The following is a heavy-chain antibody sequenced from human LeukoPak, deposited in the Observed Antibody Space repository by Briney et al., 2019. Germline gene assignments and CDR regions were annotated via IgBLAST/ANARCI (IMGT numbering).Heavy chain of an antibody. CDR1: GGSISSSSYY. Sequence: PSETLSLTCTVSGGSISSSSYYWGWLRQPPGKGLEWIGNIYYNGSTYYNPSLKSRVTISLDTSKNQFSLKLSSVTAADTAVYYCARDWALAQAVMFDYWGQGTLVTVSS. J-gene: IGHJ4*02. CDR2: IYYNGST. D-gene: IGHD6-19*01. CDR3: ARDWALAQAVMFDY. V-gene: IGHV4-39*07.